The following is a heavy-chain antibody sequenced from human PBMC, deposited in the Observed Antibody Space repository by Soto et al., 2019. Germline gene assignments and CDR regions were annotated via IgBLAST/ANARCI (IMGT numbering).Heavy chain of an antibody. J-gene: IGHJ4*02. Sequence: PSETLSLTCTVYGGSFIGYYWSWIRQPPGKGLEWIGEINHSGSTNYNPSLKSRVTISVDTSKNQVSLKLNSVTAADTAVFYCARFLSRRYRYGYWNLWGQAILVTVS. CDR3: ARFLSRRYRYGYWNL. V-gene: IGHV4-34*01. D-gene: IGHD5-18*01. CDR2: INHSGST. CDR1: GGSFIGYY.